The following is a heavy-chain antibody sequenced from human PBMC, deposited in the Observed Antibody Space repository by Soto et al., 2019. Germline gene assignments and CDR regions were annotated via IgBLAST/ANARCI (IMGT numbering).Heavy chain of an antibody. Sequence: GGSLRLSCEASGLTFTNAWMAWVRQAPGKGLEWVGRIKSKGSGGTTDYAAPVKGRFTILRDDSRDTVYLQMNGLKTDYTGVYYCAWSGYNWFGSWGQGTLVTVSS. V-gene: IGHV3-15*01. CDR1: GLTFTNAW. J-gene: IGHJ5*01. D-gene: IGHD3-3*01. CDR3: AWSGYNWFGS. CDR2: IKSKGSGGTT.